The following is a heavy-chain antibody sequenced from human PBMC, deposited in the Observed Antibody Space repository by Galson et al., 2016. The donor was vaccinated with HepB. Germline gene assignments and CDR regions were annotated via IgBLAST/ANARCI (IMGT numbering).Heavy chain of an antibody. D-gene: IGHD3-10*01. CDR1: GLTVSSNH. Sequence: SLRLSCAASGLTVSSNHMSWVRQVPGKGLEWVSVFYAAGKIFYADSVKGRFTISRDNAKNSLYLQMDSLRAEDTAMYYCARDLRSGMVRGPHDAFDVWGQGTMVIVSS. J-gene: IGHJ3*01. CDR2: FYAAGKI. V-gene: IGHV3-53*01. CDR3: ARDLRSGMVRGPHDAFDV.